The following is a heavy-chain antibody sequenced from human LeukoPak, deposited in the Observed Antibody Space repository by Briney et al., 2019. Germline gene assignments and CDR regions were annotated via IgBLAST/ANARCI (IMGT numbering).Heavy chain of an antibody. V-gene: IGHV1-2*02. Sequence: GASVKVSCKASGYTFTGYYIHWVRQAPGQGLEWMGWINPTSGGTNYAQKFQGRVTMTTDTSMSTAYMELSRLTSDDTAVYYCARAGGRSWFDPWGQGTLVTVSS. CDR2: INPTSGGT. CDR3: ARAGGRSWFDP. CDR1: GYTFTGYY. J-gene: IGHJ5*02.